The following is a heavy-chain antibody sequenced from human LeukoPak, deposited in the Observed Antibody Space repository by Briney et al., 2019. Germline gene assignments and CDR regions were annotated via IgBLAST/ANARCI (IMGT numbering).Heavy chain of an antibody. D-gene: IGHD3-10*01. CDR2: NSSYNDDT. CDR1: GYTLTNYG. V-gene: IGHV1-18*01. J-gene: IGHJ5*02. Sequence: GASVKVSCKASGYTLTNYGVSWVRQAPGQGLGWMGWNSSYNDDTDYAQKFQGRVTMTTDTSTSTAYMELRSLRSDDTAVYYCARVVRGIIQSKRSTWLDPWGQGTLVTVSS. CDR3: ARVVRGIIQSKRSTWLDP.